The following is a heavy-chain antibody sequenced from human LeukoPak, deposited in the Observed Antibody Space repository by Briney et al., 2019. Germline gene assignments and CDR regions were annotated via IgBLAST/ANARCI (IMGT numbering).Heavy chain of an antibody. CDR3: ARGGYDSSGYYGDY. D-gene: IGHD3-22*01. CDR1: GYTFTGYY. CDR2: INPNSGGT. J-gene: IGHJ4*02. Sequence: GASVKVSCKASGYTFTGYYMHWVRQAPGQGLEWMGWINPNSGGTNYAQKFQGRVTMTRDTSIRTAYMELSRLRSDDTAVYYCARGGYDSSGYYGDYWGQGTLVTISS. V-gene: IGHV1-2*02.